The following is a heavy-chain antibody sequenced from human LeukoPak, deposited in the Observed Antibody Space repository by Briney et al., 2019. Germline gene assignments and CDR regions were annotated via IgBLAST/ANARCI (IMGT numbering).Heavy chain of an antibody. Sequence: SETLSLTCAVYGGSFSGYYWSWIRQPPGKGLEWIGEINHSGSTNYNPSLKSRVTMSVDTSKNQFSLKLSSVTAADTAVYYCARVPMVRRRIDYWGQGTLVTVSS. CDR2: INHSGST. CDR1: GGSFSGYY. V-gene: IGHV4-34*01. D-gene: IGHD3-10*01. J-gene: IGHJ4*02. CDR3: ARVPMVRRRIDY.